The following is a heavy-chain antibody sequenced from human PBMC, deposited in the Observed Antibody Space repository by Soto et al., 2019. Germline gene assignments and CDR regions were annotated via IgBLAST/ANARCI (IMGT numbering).Heavy chain of an antibody. V-gene: IGHV4-39*01. Sequence: LQLQESGPGLVKPSETLSLICTVAGGSITNSGYYWAWIRQPPGKGLEWIGDIYYSGSTYYNPSLRSGITISVDTSKNQISLNLSSVAAADTAFYYCARRAAGGSDYWGQGTLVTVSS. CDR2: IYYSGST. CDR3: ARRAAGGSDY. J-gene: IGHJ4*02. CDR1: GGSITNSGYY. D-gene: IGHD5-12*01.